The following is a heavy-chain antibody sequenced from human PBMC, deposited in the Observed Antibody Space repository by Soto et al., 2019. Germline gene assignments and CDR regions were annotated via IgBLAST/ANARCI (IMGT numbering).Heavy chain of an antibody. D-gene: IGHD1-7*01. CDR1: GGSISSGGYS. J-gene: IGHJ6*02. V-gene: IGHV4-30-2*01. CDR2: IYHSGST. Sequence: SETLSLTCAVSGGSISSGGYSWSWIRQPPGKGLEWIGYIYHSGSTYYNPSLKSRVTISVDRSKNQVSLKLTSVTAADTAVYYCARERTGTTLYYGMDVWGPGTTVTVSS. CDR3: ARERTGTTLYYGMDV.